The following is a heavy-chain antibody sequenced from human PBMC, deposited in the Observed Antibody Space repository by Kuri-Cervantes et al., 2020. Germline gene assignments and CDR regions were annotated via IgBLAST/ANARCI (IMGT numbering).Heavy chain of an antibody. CDR1: GFTFSGSA. Sequence: LSLICAASGFTFSGSAMHWVRQASGKGLEWVGRIRSKANSYATAYAASVKGRFTISRDDSKNTAYLQMNSLKTEDTAVYYCTLPFYDFWSGYRDWWFDPWGQGTLVTVSS. J-gene: IGHJ5*02. D-gene: IGHD3-3*01. CDR2: IRSKANSYAT. CDR3: TLPFYDFWSGYRDWWFDP. V-gene: IGHV3-73*01.